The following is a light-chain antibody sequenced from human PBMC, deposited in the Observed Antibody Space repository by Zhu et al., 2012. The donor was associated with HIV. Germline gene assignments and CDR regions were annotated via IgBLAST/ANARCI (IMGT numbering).Light chain of an antibody. CDR1: QSFSSW. V-gene: IGKV1-5*03. Sequence: DIQMTQSPSTLSASVGDRVTITCRASQSFSSWLAWYQQKPGSAPKLLIYKASTLESGVPSRFSASGSGTEFTLTISSLQPDDFATYYCQRYNSYVYRFGQGTKLEIK. CDR3: QRYNSYVYR. J-gene: IGKJ2*03. CDR2: KAS.